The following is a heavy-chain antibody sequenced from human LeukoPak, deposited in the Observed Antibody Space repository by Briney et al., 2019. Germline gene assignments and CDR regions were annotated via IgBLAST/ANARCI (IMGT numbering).Heavy chain of an antibody. Sequence: PSESLSLTCAVDGGSVSDYCWTWIRQPPGKGLEWIGEIDHSGNTNYNPSLKSRVISSVDTSKNQFSLRLRSVTAADTAMYYCARGRVCSGGTCYEDKVYFDYWGQGTLVTVSS. V-gene: IGHV4-34*01. CDR2: IDHSGNT. CDR3: ARGRVCSGGTCYEDKVYFDY. J-gene: IGHJ4*02. CDR1: GGSVSDYC. D-gene: IGHD2-15*01.